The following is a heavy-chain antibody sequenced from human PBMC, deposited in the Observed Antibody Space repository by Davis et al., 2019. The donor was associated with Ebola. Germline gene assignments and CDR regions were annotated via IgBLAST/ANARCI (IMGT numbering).Heavy chain of an antibody. CDR2: ISWNSGSI. V-gene: IGHV3-9*01. CDR3: ARFGGYSSGHFDY. D-gene: IGHD6-19*01. J-gene: IGHJ4*02. CDR1: GFTFDDYA. Sequence: SLKISCAASGFTFDDYAMHWVRQAPGKGLEWVSGISWNSGSIGYADSVKGRFTISRDNAKNSLYLQMNSLRAEDTAVYYCARFGGYSSGHFDYWGQGTLVTVSS.